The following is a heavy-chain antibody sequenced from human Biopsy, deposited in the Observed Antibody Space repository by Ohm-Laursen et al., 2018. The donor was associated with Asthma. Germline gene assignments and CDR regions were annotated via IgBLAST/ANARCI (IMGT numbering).Heavy chain of an antibody. Sequence: SLRLSCAASGFSLSDYYMSWIRQAPGKGLEWVSYISWSSSYTNYADSVKGRFTISRDNAKNSLLLQMNSLRAEDTAVYYCAKDFRGIAVAGDRGFDYWGQGTLVTVSS. V-gene: IGHV3-11*05. CDR3: AKDFRGIAVAGDRGFDY. J-gene: IGHJ4*02. D-gene: IGHD6-19*01. CDR2: ISWSSSYT. CDR1: GFSLSDYY.